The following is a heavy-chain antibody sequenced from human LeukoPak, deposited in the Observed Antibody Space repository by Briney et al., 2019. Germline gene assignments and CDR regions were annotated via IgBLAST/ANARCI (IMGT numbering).Heavy chain of an antibody. CDR2: IYYSGST. Sequence: SETLSLTCTVSGGSISSYYWSWIRQPPGKGLEWIGYIYYSGSTNYNPSLKSRVTISVDTSKIQFSLKLSSVTAADTAVYYCARAPGFDRPDAFDIWGQGTLVTVSS. D-gene: IGHD3-22*01. V-gene: IGHV4-59*01. CDR3: ARAPGFDRPDAFDI. J-gene: IGHJ3*02. CDR1: GGSISSYY.